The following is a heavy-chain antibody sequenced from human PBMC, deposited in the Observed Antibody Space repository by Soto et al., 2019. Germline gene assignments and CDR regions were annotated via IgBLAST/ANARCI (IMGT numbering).Heavy chain of an antibody. V-gene: IGHV3-48*03. Sequence: GGSLRLSCAASGFTFSSYEMNWVRQAPGTGLEWVSYISSSGSTIYYADSVKGRFTISRDNAKNSLDLQMNSLRAEDTAVYYCASGNVLRYFDWLLYRGMDVWGQGTTVTVSS. CDR2: ISSSGSTI. CDR3: ASGNVLRYFDWLLYRGMDV. D-gene: IGHD3-9*01. CDR1: GFTFSSYE. J-gene: IGHJ6*02.